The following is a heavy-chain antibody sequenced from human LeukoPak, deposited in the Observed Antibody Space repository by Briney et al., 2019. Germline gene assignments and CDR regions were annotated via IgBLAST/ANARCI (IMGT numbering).Heavy chain of an antibody. CDR1: GYTFTSYD. CDR3: ARGSGLRWFYYYYMDV. D-gene: IGHD4-23*01. Sequence: ASVKVSCKASGYTFTSYDINWVRQATGQGLEWMGWMNPNSGNTGYAQKFQGRVTITRNTSISTAYMELSSLRSEDTAVYHCARGSGLRWFYYYYMDVWGKGTTVTVSS. CDR2: MNPNSGNT. J-gene: IGHJ6*03. V-gene: IGHV1-8*03.